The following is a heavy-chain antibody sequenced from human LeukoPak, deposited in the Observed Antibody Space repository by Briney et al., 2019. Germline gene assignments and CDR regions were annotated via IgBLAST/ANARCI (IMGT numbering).Heavy chain of an antibody. J-gene: IGHJ5*02. CDR2: INPNSGGT. CDR3: ARDWTRIAAAGHADDWFDP. CDR1: GYTFTGYY. V-gene: IGHV1-2*02. Sequence: ASVKVSCKASGYTFTGYYMHWVRQAPGQGLEWMGWINPNSGGTNYAQKFQGRVTMTRDTSISTAYMELSRLRSDDTAVYYCARDWTRIAAAGHADDWFDPWGQGTLVTVSS. D-gene: IGHD6-13*01.